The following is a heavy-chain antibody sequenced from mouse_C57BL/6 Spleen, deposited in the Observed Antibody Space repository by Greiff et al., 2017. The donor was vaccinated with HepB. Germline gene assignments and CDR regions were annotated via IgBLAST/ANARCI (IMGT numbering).Heavy chain of an antibody. V-gene: IGHV1-19*01. D-gene: IGHD2-4*01. CDR2: INPYNGGT. Sequence: EVKLMESGPVLVKPGASVKMSCKASGYTFTDYYMNWVKQSHGKSLEWIGVINPYNGGTSYNQKFKGKATLTVDKSSSTAYMELNSLTSEDSAVYYCARSYDYDDPWFAYWGQGTLVTVSA. CDR3: ARSYDYDDPWFAY. CDR1: GYTFTDYY. J-gene: IGHJ3*01.